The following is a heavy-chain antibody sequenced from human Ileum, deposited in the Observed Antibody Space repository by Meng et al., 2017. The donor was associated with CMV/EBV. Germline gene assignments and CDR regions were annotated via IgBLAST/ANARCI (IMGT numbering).Heavy chain of an antibody. CDR3: ARGVGMDQSYLFDY. J-gene: IGHJ4*01. Sequence: QRGRLGACVKKPGDSGKVSYKASGYTFTSYYMHWGRQAPGQGLEWMGIINPSGGSTSYAQKFQGRVTMTRDTSTSTVYMELSSLRSEDTAVYYCARGVGMDQSYLFDYWGQGTLVTVSS. CDR2: INPSGGST. D-gene: IGHD1-14*01. V-gene: IGHV1-46*01. CDR1: GYTFTSYY.